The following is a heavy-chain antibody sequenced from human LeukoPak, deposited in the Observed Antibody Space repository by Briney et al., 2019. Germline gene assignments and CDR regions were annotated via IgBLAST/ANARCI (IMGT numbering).Heavy chain of an antibody. CDR1: AYSFTGYF. V-gene: IGHV1-2*02. J-gene: IGHJ4*02. CDR3: ARDFSWGVDS. Sequence: ASVTVSCKTSAYSFTGYFFHWIRQVPGQGLEWMGWINANSGDTNYAQQFQGRLTMTRDRSISTVYMELSRLRTDDTAVYYCARDFSWGVDSWGQGTLVTVSS. D-gene: IGHD3-10*01. CDR2: INANSGDT.